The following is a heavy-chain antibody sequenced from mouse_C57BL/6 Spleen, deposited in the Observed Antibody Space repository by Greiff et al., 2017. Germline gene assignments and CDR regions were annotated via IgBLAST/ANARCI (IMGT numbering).Heavy chain of an antibody. CDR2: IDPSDSET. D-gene: IGHD1-1*01. V-gene: IGHV1-52*01. CDR3: ARGKGITTEYFDV. J-gene: IGHJ1*03. Sequence: QVQLQQPGAELVRPGSSVKLSCKASGYTFTSYWMHWVKQRPIQGLEWIGNIDPSDSETHYNQKFKDKATLTVDKSSSTAYMQLSSLTSEDSAVYYGARGKGITTEYFDVWGTGTTVTVSS. CDR1: GYTFTSYW.